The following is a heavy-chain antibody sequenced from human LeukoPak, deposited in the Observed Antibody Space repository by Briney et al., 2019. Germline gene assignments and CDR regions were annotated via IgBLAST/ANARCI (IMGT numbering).Heavy chain of an antibody. V-gene: IGHV3-21*04. CDR2: ISSSSSYI. CDR1: GFTFSSYS. CDR3: ARARWVVVPAAREYYFDY. D-gene: IGHD2-2*01. Sequence: GGSLRLSCAASGFTFSSYSMNWVRQAPGKGLEWVSSISSSSSYIYYADSVKGRFTISRDNAKNSLYLQMNSLRAEDTAVYYCARARWVVVPAAREYYFDYWGQGTLVTVSS. J-gene: IGHJ4*02.